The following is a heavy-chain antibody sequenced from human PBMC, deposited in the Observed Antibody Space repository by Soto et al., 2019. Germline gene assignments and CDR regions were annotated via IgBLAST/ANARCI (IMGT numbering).Heavy chain of an antibody. V-gene: IGHV3-33*01. CDR3: ARERSAAAGPIDY. CDR1: GFTFSSYG. D-gene: IGHD6-13*01. J-gene: IGHJ4*02. Sequence: QVQLVESGGGVVQPGRSLRLSCAASGFTFSSYGMHWVRQAPGKGLEWVAVIWNDGSNKYYGDSVKGRFTISRDNSKNTLYLQMNSLGAEDTAVYYCARERSAAAGPIDYWGPGTLVTVPS. CDR2: IWNDGSNK.